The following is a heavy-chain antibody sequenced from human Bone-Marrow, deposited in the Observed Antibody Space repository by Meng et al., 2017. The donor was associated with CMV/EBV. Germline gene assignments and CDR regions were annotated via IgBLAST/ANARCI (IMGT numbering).Heavy chain of an antibody. CDR2: IGGGHDTT. CDR1: GLTPSTFA. V-gene: IGHV3-21*01. Sequence: GESLKISCAVSGLTPSTFAMSWVRQAPGKGLEWVSSIGGGHDTTFYADSVKGRFTISRDNAKNSLYLQMNSLRAEDTAVYYCAGESFDGSYYTPWGQGTLVTVSS. CDR3: AGESFDGSYYTP. J-gene: IGHJ5*02. D-gene: IGHD1-26*01.